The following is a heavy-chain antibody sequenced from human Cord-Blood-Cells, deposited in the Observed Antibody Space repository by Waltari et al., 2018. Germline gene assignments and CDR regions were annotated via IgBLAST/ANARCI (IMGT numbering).Heavy chain of an antibody. J-gene: IGHJ4*02. Sequence: QVQLQQWGAGLLKPSETLSLTCAVYGGSFSGYYWSWIRQPPGKGLGWIGEINHSGSTNYHPSPKSRVTISVDTSKNQFSLKLSSVTAADTAVYYCARGNHYYDSSGYIYFDYWGQGTLVTVSS. CDR3: ARGNHYYDSSGYIYFDY. V-gene: IGHV4-34*01. CDR2: INHSGST. D-gene: IGHD3-22*01. CDR1: GGSFSGYY.